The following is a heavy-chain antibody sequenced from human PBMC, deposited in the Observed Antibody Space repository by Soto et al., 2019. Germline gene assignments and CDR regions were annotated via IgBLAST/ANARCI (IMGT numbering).Heavy chain of an antibody. Sequence: XVCLRLSCAACSFTFSSYSMYGVRQAPGKGLEWMAFISHDGNNTYYADSVKGRFSISRDNSKNTLYLQMNSLRTEDTAMFYCARPSYYCDSTNYSDGQPADYCGLRTLVTVSS. CDR3: ARPSYYCDSTNYSDGQPADY. CDR2: ISHDGNNT. CDR1: SFTFSSYS. J-gene: IGHJ4*02. V-gene: IGHV3-30-3*01. D-gene: IGHD3-22*01.